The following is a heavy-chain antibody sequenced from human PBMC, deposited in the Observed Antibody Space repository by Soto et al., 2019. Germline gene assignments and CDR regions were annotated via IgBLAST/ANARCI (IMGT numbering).Heavy chain of an antibody. V-gene: IGHV3-23*01. J-gene: IGHJ5*01. Sequence: TLSCGASEFTFSRDAMSWVRQAPGKGLEWVSTFNGAGGGTYYADSVKGRFTISRDNFKSSLYLQMSSLRAEDTAVYYCAKGKISTTTYTSFDSWGQGTLVTVSS. CDR2: FNGAGGGT. CDR1: EFTFSRDA. D-gene: IGHD1-26*01. CDR3: AKGKISTTTYTSFDS.